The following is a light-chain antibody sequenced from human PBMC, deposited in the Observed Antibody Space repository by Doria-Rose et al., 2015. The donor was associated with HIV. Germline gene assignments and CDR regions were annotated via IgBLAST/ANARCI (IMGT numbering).Light chain of an antibody. V-gene: IGKV3-11*01. CDR1: QSVGSY. Sequence: TQSPATLSLSPGERATLPCRASQSVGSYLAWYQQKPGQAPRLLIYDASDRATGIPARFSGSGSGTDFTLTISSLEPEDFAVYYCQQRSNWPSFTFGQGTKLEIK. CDR2: DAS. CDR3: QQRSNWPSFT. J-gene: IGKJ2*01.